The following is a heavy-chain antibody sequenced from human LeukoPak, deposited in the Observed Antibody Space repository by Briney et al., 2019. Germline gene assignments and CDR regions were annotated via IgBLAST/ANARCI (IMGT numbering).Heavy chain of an antibody. D-gene: IGHD6-13*01. J-gene: IGHJ4*02. CDR3: ARVGTSWPHYYFDS. V-gene: IGHV4-59*12. CDR2: IYYSGST. CDR1: DDSISSYY. Sequence: PSETLSLTCTVSDDSISSYYWSWIRQPPGKGLEWIGYIYYSGSTNYNPSLKSRVTISVDTSKNQFSLKVSSVTAADTAAYYCARVGTSWPHYYFDSWGRGTLVTVSS.